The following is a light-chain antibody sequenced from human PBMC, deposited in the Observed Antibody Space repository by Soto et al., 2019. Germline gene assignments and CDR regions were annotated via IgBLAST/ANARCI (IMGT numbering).Light chain of an antibody. CDR1: KSVGGD. Sequence: EIVLTQSPATLSLTPGQGASLSCRASKSVGGDLVWYQQHPGQAPRLLIYDASNRATGIPPRFSGSGSGTEFTLTISSLQSEDFAVYYCQQYNNWPTFGQGTKVDIK. J-gene: IGKJ1*01. CDR3: QQYNNWPT. CDR2: DAS. V-gene: IGKV3D-15*01.